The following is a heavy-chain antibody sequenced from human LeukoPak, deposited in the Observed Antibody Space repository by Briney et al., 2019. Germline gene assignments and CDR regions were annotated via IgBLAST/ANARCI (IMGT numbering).Heavy chain of an antibody. Sequence: PSETLSLTCTVSGGSISSYYWSWIRQPPGKGLEWIGYIYTSGSTNYNPSLKSRVTISVDTSKNQFSLKLSSVTAADTALYYCARIHNYCSSTSCLSFDPWGQGTLVTVSS. D-gene: IGHD2-2*01. CDR3: ARIHNYCSSTSCLSFDP. CDR1: GGSISSYY. J-gene: IGHJ5*02. CDR2: IYTSGST. V-gene: IGHV4-4*09.